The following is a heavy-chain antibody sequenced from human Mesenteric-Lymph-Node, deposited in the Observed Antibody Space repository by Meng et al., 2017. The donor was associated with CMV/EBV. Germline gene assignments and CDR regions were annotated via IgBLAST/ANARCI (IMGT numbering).Heavy chain of an antibody. CDR2: IYSDGSSA. CDR3: AKGDSSGWSPFDY. CDR1: GFTFSSYA. J-gene: IGHJ4*02. V-gene: IGHV3-23*03. D-gene: IGHD3-22*01. Sequence: GESLKISCAASGFTFSSYAMSWVRQAPGKGLEWVSVIYSDGSSAYYADSVKGRFTISRDNSKNTLYLQMNSLRAEDTAVYYCAKGDSSGWSPFDYWGQGTLVTVSS.